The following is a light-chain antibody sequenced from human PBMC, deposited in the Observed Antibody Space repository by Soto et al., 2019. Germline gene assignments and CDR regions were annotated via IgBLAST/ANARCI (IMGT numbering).Light chain of an antibody. CDR1: SSDVGSYNL. V-gene: IGLV2-23*03. J-gene: IGLJ2*01. CDR2: EGS. Sequence: QTVVTQPASVSGSPGQSITNSCTGTSSDVGSYNLVSWYQQHPGKAPKLMIYEGSKRPSGVSNRFSGSKSGNTASLTISGLQAEDEADYYCCSYAGSSTFVVFGGGTQLTVL. CDR3: CSYAGSSTFVV.